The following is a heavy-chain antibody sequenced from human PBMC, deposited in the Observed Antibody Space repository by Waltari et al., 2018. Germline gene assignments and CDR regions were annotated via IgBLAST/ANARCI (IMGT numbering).Heavy chain of an antibody. V-gene: IGHV3-30*18. CDR2: ISYDGSNK. CDR1: GFPFGSYA. Sequence: QVQLVESGGGVVQPGRSLRLSCAASGFPFGSYARPWVRQAPGKGLEWVAVISYDGSNKYYADSVKGRFTISRDNSKNTLYLQMNSLRAEDTAVYYCAKERSSWGAGYFQHWGQGTLVTVSS. CDR3: AKERSSWGAGYFQH. J-gene: IGHJ1*01. D-gene: IGHD6-13*01.